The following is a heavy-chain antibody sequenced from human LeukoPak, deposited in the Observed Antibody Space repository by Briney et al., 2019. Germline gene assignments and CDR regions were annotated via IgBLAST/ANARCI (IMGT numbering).Heavy chain of an antibody. V-gene: IGHV4-30-4*08. CDR1: VGSISSGDYY. J-gene: IGHJ4*02. CDR3: AREGGYSSFDFDY. D-gene: IGHD4-11*01. CDR2: IYYSGST. Sequence: PSQTLSLTCTVSVGSISSGDYYSSWIRQPPGKGLEWLGYIYYSGSTYYNPSRKSRVTISVDTSKNQFSLKMSSGTAADTAVYYCAREGGYSSFDFDYWGQRTPVTVSS.